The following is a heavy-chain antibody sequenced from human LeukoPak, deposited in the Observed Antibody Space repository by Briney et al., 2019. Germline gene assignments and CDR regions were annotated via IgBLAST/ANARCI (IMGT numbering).Heavy chain of an antibody. D-gene: IGHD3-10*01. CDR1: QFTFSSYD. CDR3: ARELLRGDRLFDY. Sequence: PGGSLRLSCAASQFTFSSYDMSWVRQAPGKGLEGVAAISHSGGATYYEDSVKGRFTISRDNSKNTLDLQMTSLRAEDTAVYYCARELLRGDRLFDYWGQGTLVTVSS. CDR2: ISHSGGAT. V-gene: IGHV3-23*01. J-gene: IGHJ4*02.